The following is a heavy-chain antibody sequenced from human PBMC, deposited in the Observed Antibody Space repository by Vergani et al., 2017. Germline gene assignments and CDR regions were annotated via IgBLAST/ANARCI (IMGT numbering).Heavy chain of an antibody. CDR2: ISGSGGST. J-gene: IGHJ5*02. V-gene: IGHV3-23*01. D-gene: IGHD1-26*01. CDR3: ATDRGEVGATVWFAP. CDR1: GFTFSSYA. Sequence: EVQLLESGGGLVQPGGSLRLSCAASGFTFSSYAMSWVRQAPGKGLEWVSAISGSGGSTYYADSVKGRFTISRDNSKNTLYLQMNSRRAEDLAVYYCATDRGEVGATVWFAPWGQGTLVTVSS.